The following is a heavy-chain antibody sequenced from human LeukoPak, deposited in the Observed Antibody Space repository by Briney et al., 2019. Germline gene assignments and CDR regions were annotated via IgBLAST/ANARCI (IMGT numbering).Heavy chain of an antibody. CDR1: GFAFSSYA. J-gene: IGHJ4*02. CDR3: AKNTILDSRSY. Sequence: GGALRLSCEASGFAFSSYAMSWVRQATGKGLEWVSAISSSGAGTYYADSVKGRFTISRDNSKNTLYLQMNSLRAEDTAVYYCAKNTILDSRSYWGQGNLVTVSS. V-gene: IGHV3-23*01. D-gene: IGHD3-3*01. CDR2: ISSSGAGT.